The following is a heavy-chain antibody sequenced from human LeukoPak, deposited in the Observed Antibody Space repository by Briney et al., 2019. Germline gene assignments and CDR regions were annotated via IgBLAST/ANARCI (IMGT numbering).Heavy chain of an antibody. Sequence: SETLSLTCTVSGGSISRYYWSWLRQPAGKGLEWMGRIYTSGSTNYNPSLKSRVTMSVDTSKTQFSLKLSSVTAADTAVYYCARVSYDILTGYYYFDYWGQGTLVTVSS. V-gene: IGHV4-4*07. J-gene: IGHJ4*02. CDR3: ARVSYDILTGYYYFDY. CDR1: GGSISRYY. D-gene: IGHD3-9*01. CDR2: IYTSGST.